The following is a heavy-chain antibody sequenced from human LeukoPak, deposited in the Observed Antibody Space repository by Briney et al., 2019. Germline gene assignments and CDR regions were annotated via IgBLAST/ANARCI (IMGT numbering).Heavy chain of an antibody. Sequence: PGRSLRLSCAASGFTFSSYAMHWVRQAPGKGLEWVAVISYDGSNKYYADSVKGRFTISRDNSKNTLYLQMNSLRAEDTAVYYCASSLYSSGWSLNSGAFDIWGQGTMVTVSS. J-gene: IGHJ3*02. CDR1: GFTFSSYA. D-gene: IGHD6-13*01. CDR3: ASSLYSSGWSLNSGAFDI. CDR2: ISYDGSNK. V-gene: IGHV3-30*14.